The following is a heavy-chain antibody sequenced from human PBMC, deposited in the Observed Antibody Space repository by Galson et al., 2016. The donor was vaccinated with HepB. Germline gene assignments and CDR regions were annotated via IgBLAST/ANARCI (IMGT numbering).Heavy chain of an antibody. CDR2: ISAYYGNT. D-gene: IGHD1-26*01. J-gene: IGHJ4*02. CDR1: GYTFTIYD. CDR3: ARAVRTIVGPYKYYFDY. Sequence: QSGAEVKKPGASVKVSCKASGYTFTIYDISWVRQAPGQGPEWMGWISAYYGNTHYAEKFQGRVTMTTDTSTSTAYMELRSLRSDDTAVYYCARAVRTIVGPYKYYFDYWGQGTLVTVSS. V-gene: IGHV1-18*01.